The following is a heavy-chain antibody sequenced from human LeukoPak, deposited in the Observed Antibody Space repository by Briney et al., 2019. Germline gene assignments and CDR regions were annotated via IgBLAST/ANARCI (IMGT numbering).Heavy chain of an antibody. CDR2: INQDGSAK. CDR1: RFTFSTYW. Sequence: PGGSLRLSCAASRFTFSTYWMSWVRQAPGKGLEWVANINQDGSAKFYGDSVKGRFTISRDNAKESLHLQMNSLSAEDTAVYYCARNAFDIWGQGTMVTVSS. V-gene: IGHV3-7*01. J-gene: IGHJ3*02. CDR3: ARNAFDI.